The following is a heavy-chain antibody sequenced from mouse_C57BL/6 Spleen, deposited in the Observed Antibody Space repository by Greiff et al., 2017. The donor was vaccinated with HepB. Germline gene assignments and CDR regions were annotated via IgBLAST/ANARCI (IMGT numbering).Heavy chain of an antibody. J-gene: IGHJ2*01. V-gene: IGHV1-63*01. CDR2: IYPGGGYT. D-gene: IGHD2-4*01. Sequence: QVQLQQSGAELVRPGTSVKMSCKASGYTFTNYWIGWAKQRPGHGLEWIGDIYPGGGYTNYNEKFKGKATLTADKSSSTAYMQFSSLTSEDSAIYYSARKEMDDYEYYFDYWGQGTTLTVSS. CDR3: ARKEMDDYEYYFDY. CDR1: GYTFTNYW.